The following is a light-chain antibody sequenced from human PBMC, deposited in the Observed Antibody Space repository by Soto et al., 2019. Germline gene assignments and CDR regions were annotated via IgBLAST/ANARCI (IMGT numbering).Light chain of an antibody. CDR3: QQSYSMPPIT. CDR1: QIRLHSNGYNY. Sequence: MTQSPLSLPVTPGEPASISCRSSQIRLHSNGYNYLDWYQQKPGKAPMLLIYGASILQSGVPSRFGGSGSGKDFTLTISSLQPEDFATYYCQQSYSMPPITFGQGTRWRL. V-gene: IGKV1-39*01. J-gene: IGKJ5*01. CDR2: GAS.